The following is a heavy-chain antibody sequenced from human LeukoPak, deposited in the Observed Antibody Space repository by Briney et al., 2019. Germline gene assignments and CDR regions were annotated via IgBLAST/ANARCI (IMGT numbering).Heavy chain of an antibody. V-gene: IGHV3-48*01. D-gene: IGHD3-10*01. CDR3: ARDWGYYGSGSSFDY. CDR2: ISSSSSTI. Sequence: VGSLRLSCAASGFTFSSYSMNWVRQAPGKGLEWVSYISSSSSTIYYAHSVKGRFTISRDNAKNSLYLQMNSLRAEDTAVYYCARDWGYYGSGSSFDYWGQGTLVTVSS. CDR1: GFTFSSYS. J-gene: IGHJ4*02.